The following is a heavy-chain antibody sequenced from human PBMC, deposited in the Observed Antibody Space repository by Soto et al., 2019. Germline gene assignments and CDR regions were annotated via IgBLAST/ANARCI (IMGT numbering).Heavy chain of an antibody. CDR3: GRGYCSSTSCYDFDY. CDR2: IIPIFGTA. V-gene: IGHV1-69*13. CDR1: GGTFSSYA. J-gene: IGHJ4*02. D-gene: IGHD2-2*01. Sequence: SVKVSCKASGGTFSSYAISWVRQAPGQGLEWMGGIIPIFGTANYAQKFQGRVTITADESTSTAYMELSSLRSEDTAVYYCGRGYCSSTSCYDFDYWGQGTLVTVSS.